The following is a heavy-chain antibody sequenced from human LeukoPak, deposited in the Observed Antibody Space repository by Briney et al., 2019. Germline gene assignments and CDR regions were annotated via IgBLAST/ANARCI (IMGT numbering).Heavy chain of an antibody. CDR2: IYTTGST. Sequence: SETLSLTCTVSGGSISSYYWTWIRQPAGKGLEWIGRIYTTGSTNYNPSLNSRVTMSVDTSKNQFSLKLSSVTAADTAVYYCARQTAVAGKAGFDYWGQGTLVTVSS. CDR1: GGSISSYY. CDR3: ARQTAVAGKAGFDY. V-gene: IGHV4-4*07. J-gene: IGHJ4*02. D-gene: IGHD6-19*01.